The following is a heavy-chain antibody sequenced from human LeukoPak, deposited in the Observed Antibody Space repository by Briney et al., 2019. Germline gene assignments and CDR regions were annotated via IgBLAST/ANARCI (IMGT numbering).Heavy chain of an antibody. CDR2: ISSSSSYI. Sequence: GGSLRLSCAASGFTFNKYWMSWVRQAPGKGLEWVSSISSSSSYIYYADSVKGRFTISRDNAKNSLYLQMNSLRAEDTAVYYCARWPVVVVAAVSGAGDAFDIWGQGTMVTVSS. CDR3: ARWPVVVVAAVSGAGDAFDI. D-gene: IGHD2-15*01. V-gene: IGHV3-21*01. CDR1: GFTFNKYW. J-gene: IGHJ3*02.